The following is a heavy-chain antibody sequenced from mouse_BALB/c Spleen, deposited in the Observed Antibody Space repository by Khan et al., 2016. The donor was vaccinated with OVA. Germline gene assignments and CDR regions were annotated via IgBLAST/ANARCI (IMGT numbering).Heavy chain of an antibody. J-gene: IGHJ4*01. CDR2: INTYTGEP. Sequence: QIQLVQSGPELKQPGETVKISCKASGYIFTNYGMTWVKQAPGKGLKWMGWINTYTGEPTYADDFKGRFAFSFATSANTAYLQIKHLNTEDTATYCCARTLYGSGYDYAMDYWGQGTSVTVSS. V-gene: IGHV9-3-1*01. CDR3: ARTLYGSGYDYAMDY. D-gene: IGHD1-1*01. CDR1: GYIFTNYG.